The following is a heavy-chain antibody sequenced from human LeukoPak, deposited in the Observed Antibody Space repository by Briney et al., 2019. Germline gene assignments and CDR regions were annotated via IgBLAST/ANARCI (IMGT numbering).Heavy chain of an antibody. CDR1: GGSISSYY. V-gene: IGHV4-59*12. Sequence: PSETLSLTCTVSGGSISSYYWSWIRQPPGKGLEWIGYIYYSGSTNYNPSLKSRVTISVDTSKNQFSLKLSSVTAADTAVYYCAKSQRGYYPRRTYYYYMDVWGKGTTVTVSS. CDR3: AKSQRGYYPRRTYYYYMDV. D-gene: IGHD1-26*01. J-gene: IGHJ6*03. CDR2: IYYSGST.